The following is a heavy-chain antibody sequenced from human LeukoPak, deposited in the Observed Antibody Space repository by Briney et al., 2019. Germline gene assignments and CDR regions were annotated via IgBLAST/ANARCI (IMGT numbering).Heavy chain of an antibody. CDR1: GFSFNSYS. V-gene: IGHV3-21*01. D-gene: IGHD2-2*01. CDR2: ISSTSSYI. J-gene: IGHJ6*03. Sequence: GGSLRLSCAASGFSFNSYSVIWVRQAPGKGLEWVSSISSTSSYIFYAASLKGRFTISRDNAKNSLYLQMNSLRAEDTAVYYCARFGGGSCSGSSCYDYYEDVWGKGTTVTVSS. CDR3: ARFGGGSCSGSSCYDYYEDV.